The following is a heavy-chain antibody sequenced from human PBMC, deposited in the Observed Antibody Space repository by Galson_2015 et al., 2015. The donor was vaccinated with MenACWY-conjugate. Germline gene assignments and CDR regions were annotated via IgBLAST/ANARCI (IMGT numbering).Heavy chain of an antibody. J-gene: IGHJ4*02. CDR1: SGSISNSNF. D-gene: IGHD4-17*01. Sequence: LSLTCSVSSGSISNSNFWTWVRQFPGKGLEWIGEASHGGVTNYNPSLESRLTMSVGKSNSHFSLVLTSVTAADTAIYYCARENGAYSPFGFWGQGTLVVVSS. CDR2: ASHGGVT. V-gene: IGHV4-4*02. CDR3: ARENGAYSPFGF.